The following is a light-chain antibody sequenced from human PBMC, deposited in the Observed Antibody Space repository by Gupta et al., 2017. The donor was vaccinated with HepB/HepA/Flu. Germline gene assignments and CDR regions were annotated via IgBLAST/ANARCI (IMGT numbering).Light chain of an antibody. CDR3: CSYAGSSTWL. CDR1: SSDVGSYNL. Sequence: QSALTQPASVSGSPGQSITISCTGTSSDVGSYNLVSWYQQHPGKAPKLMIYEVSKRPSGVSNRFSGSKSGNTASLTISGLQAEDEADSYCCSYAGSSTWLFGGGTKMNVL. CDR2: EVS. J-gene: IGLJ3*02. V-gene: IGLV2-23*02.